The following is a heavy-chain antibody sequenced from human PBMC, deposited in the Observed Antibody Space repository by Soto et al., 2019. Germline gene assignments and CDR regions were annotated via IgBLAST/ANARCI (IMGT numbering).Heavy chain of an antibody. J-gene: IGHJ3*02. Sequence: ETLSLTCAVYGGSFSGYYWSWIRQPPGKGLEWIGEINHSGSTNYNPSLKSRVTISVDTSKNQFSLKLSSVTAADTAVYYCARTGYSSGWYKAAFDIWGQGTMVTVSS. D-gene: IGHD6-19*01. CDR1: GGSFSGYY. CDR2: INHSGST. CDR3: ARTGYSSGWYKAAFDI. V-gene: IGHV4-34*01.